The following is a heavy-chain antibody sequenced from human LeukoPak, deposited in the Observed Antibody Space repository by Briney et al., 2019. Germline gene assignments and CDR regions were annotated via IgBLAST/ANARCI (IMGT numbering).Heavy chain of an antibody. CDR1: GGSISSTNW. J-gene: IGHJ6*03. CDR3: ARDWSDQLPRIPSYYYHYMDV. V-gene: IGHV4-4*02. CDR2: IYHSGST. D-gene: IGHD2-2*01. Sequence: TSKTLSLTCAVSGGSISSTNWRSWVRQPPGKGLEWIGEIYHSGSTNYNPSLKSRVTISVDNSKNQFSLKLSSVTAADTAVYYCARDWSDQLPRIPSYYYHYMDVWGKGTTVTVSS.